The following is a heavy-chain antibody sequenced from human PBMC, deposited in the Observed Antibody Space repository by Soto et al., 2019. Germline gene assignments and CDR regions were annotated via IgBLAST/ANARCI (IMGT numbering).Heavy chain of an antibody. D-gene: IGHD1-1*01. Sequence: QVQLQESGPGLVKPSQTLSLTCTVSGGSISSGCYYWSWIRQHPGKGLEWIGYIYYSGSTYYNPSLKSRVTISVDKSKHQVSLNLSSVTAADTALYYCARSRNRANSFDYWGQGTLVTVS. CDR1: GGSISSGCYY. CDR3: ARSRNRANSFDY. V-gene: IGHV4-31*03. CDR2: IYYSGST. J-gene: IGHJ4*02.